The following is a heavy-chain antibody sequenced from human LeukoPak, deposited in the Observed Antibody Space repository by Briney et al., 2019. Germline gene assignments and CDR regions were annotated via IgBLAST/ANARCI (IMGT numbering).Heavy chain of an antibody. CDR2: ISGSGGST. J-gene: IGHJ4*02. CDR1: GFTFSSYA. D-gene: IGHD2-15*01. V-gene: IGHV3-23*01. CDR3: AKDRRRCSGGSCYLFGY. Sequence: SGGSLRLSCAASGFTFSSYAMSWVRQAPGKGLEWVSAISGSGGSTYYADSVKGRFTISRENSKNTLYLQMNSLRAEDTAVYYCAKDRRRCSGGSCYLFGYWGQGTLVTVSS.